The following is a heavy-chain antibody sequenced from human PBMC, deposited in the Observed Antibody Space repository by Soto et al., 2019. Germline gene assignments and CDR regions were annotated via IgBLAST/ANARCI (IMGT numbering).Heavy chain of an antibody. CDR1: GFTFRTYG. Sequence: LRLSCSASGFTFRTYGMSWVRRAPGGGLEWVASISSSGSFIYYADSVKGRFTISRDDAEKSLYLQMNSLRAEDTALYYCAREPEGIAAALDYWGRGTLVTAPQ. V-gene: IGHV3-21*01. CDR2: ISSSGSFI. CDR3: AREPEGIAAALDY. J-gene: IGHJ4*02. D-gene: IGHD6-13*01.